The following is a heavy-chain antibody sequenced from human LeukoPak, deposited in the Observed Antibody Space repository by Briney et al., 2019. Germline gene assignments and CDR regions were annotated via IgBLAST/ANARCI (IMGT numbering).Heavy chain of an antibody. D-gene: IGHD5-12*01. CDR1: GGSISSYY. CDR2: IYYSGST. CDR3: ARDLIQLRFFDY. Sequence: ASETLSLTXTVSGGSISSYYWSWIRQPPGKGLEWIGYIYYSGSTYYNPSLKSRVTISVDTSKNQFSLKLSSVTAADTAVYYCARDLIQLRFFDYWGQGTLVTVSS. V-gene: IGHV4-30-4*08. J-gene: IGHJ4*02.